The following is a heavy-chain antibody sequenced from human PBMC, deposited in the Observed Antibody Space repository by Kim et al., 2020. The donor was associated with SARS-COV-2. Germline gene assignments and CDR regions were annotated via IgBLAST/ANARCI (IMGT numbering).Heavy chain of an antibody. J-gene: IGHJ4*02. V-gene: IGHV3-74*01. Sequence: GGSLRLSCAASGFTFSSYSMHWVRQAPGKGLVWVSRINSDGSTTNYADSVQGRFSISRDNAKNTLYLQMNSLRADDTAVYHCAREGTSSNCCHYWGQGTL. CDR3: AREGTSSNCCHY. D-gene: IGHD2-2*01. CDR1: GFTFSSYS. CDR2: INSDGSTT.